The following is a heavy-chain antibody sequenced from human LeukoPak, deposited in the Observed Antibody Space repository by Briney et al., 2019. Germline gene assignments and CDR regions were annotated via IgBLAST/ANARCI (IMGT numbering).Heavy chain of an antibody. CDR2: INPSGGTT. CDR1: GYTFTTYY. D-gene: IGHD2-15*01. CDR3: ARAGGYCGRISCPYYFDY. J-gene: IGHJ4*02. Sequence: ASVKVSCKASGYTFTTYYMHWVRQAPGQGLEWMGIINPSGGTTTYTQKFQGRVTMTRNTSISTAYMELSSLRSEDTAVYYCARAGGYCGRISCPYYFDYWGQGSLVAVSS. V-gene: IGHV1-46*01.